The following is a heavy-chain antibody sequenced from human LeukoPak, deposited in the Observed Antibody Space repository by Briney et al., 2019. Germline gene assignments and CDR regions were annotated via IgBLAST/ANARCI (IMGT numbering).Heavy chain of an antibody. V-gene: IGHV1-18*01. Sequence: GASVNVSCKASGYTFTNYGISWVRQAPGQGLEWMGWISTYNGNTIYAQKLQGRVTLTTDTSTSTAYMELRSLRSDDTAVYYCARDSGYGIGDVDPWGQGTLVTVSS. CDR3: ARDSGYGIGDVDP. J-gene: IGHJ5*02. CDR1: GYTFTNYG. CDR2: ISTYNGNT. D-gene: IGHD5-12*01.